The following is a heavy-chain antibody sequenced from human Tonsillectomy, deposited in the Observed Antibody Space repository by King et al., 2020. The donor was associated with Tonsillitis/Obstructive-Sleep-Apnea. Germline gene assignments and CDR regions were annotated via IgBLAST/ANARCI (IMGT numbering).Heavy chain of an antibody. Sequence: VQLVESGGGLVQPGGSLRLSCAASGFTVSSNYMSWVRQAPGKGLEWVSVIYSGGSTYYADSVKGRFTISRHNSKNTLYLQMNSLRAEDTAVYYCARGPRSAPAAMGYWGQGTLVTVSS. J-gene: IGHJ4*02. D-gene: IGHD2-2*01. CDR3: ARGPRSAPAAMGY. V-gene: IGHV3-53*04. CDR2: IYSGGST. CDR1: GFTVSSNY.